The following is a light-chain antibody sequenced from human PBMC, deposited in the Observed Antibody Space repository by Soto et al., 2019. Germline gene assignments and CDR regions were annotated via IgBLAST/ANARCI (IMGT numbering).Light chain of an antibody. CDR2: DAA. Sequence: DLQMIQSPSSLSASVGDRVSITCQASQDINIYVNWYQQKPGKVPKILIYDAANLETGVPSRFSGSGSGTHFTFTITSLQPEDFATYYCQQYDNVPITFGQGTRLEIK. J-gene: IGKJ5*01. CDR3: QQYDNVPIT. V-gene: IGKV1-33*01. CDR1: QDINIY.